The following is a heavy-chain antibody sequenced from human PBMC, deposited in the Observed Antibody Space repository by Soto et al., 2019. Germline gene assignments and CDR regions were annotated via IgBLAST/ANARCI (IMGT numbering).Heavy chain of an antibody. V-gene: IGHV4-31*03. Sequence: LSLTCTVSAGSISSGVYYWSWIRQHPGKGLEWIGHIYYSGSTYYNPSLKSRVTISVDTSKNQFSLKLSSVTAADTAVYYCARDLPIDDFWSGYGYYGMDVWGQGTTVTVSS. CDR2: IYYSGST. CDR3: ARDLPIDDFWSGYGYYGMDV. D-gene: IGHD3-3*01. J-gene: IGHJ6*02. CDR1: AGSISSGVYY.